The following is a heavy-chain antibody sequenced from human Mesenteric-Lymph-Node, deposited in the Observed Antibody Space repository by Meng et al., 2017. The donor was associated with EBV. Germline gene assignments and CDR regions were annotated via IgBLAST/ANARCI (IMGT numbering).Heavy chain of an antibody. Sequence: QGRLSRWAAGLLEPSETLSLTCAASGGSFSGYHWSWIRQPPGKGLEYIGEISQSGDTNYNPSLKSRVTISVDTSRNQFSLKMRSVTAADTAVYYCARGTIFGIVVTYFDYWSQGNLVTVSS. V-gene: IGHV4-34*01. CDR3: ARGTIFGIVVTYFDY. J-gene: IGHJ4*02. CDR2: ISQSGDT. D-gene: IGHD3-3*01. CDR1: GGSFSGYH.